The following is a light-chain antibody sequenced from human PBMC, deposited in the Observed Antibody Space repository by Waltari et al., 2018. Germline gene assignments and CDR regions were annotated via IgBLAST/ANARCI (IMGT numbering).Light chain of an antibody. CDR1: GATNATNS. Sequence: QSVLTQPPSASGPPGHRVTISSSGSGATNATNSSYWYQQLPAAAPKLLILKSNTRPSGVLARFSGSKSGTSASLAISGLRSEDEADYYCAAWDESLSGQVFGGGTKLTVL. CDR2: KSN. J-gene: IGLJ3*02. V-gene: IGLV1-47*01. CDR3: AAWDESLSGQV.